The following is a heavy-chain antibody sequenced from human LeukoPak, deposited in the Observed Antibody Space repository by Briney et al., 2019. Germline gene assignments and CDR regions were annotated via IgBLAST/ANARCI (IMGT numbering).Heavy chain of an antibody. Sequence: KSGGSLRLSCAASGFTFSSYSVNWVRQAPGKGLEWVSFISSTSTHIYYADSVKGRFTISRDNAKNSLFLQMNSLRAEDTAVYYCARDPLEGSWYFDLWGRGTLVTVSS. CDR1: GFTFSSYS. CDR2: ISSTSTHI. J-gene: IGHJ2*01. CDR3: ARDPLEGSWYFDL. V-gene: IGHV3-21*01. D-gene: IGHD5-24*01.